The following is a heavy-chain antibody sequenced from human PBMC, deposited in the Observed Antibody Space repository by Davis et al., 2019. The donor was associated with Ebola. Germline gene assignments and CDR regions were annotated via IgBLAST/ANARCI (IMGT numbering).Heavy chain of an antibody. J-gene: IGHJ4*02. D-gene: IGHD3-22*01. V-gene: IGHV3-30*03. Sequence: GESLKISCAASGYTFSYYAMHWVRQATGKGLEWVAVISPDGVDKFHADSVQGRFTISRDNAKNTLFLQMNSLRAEDTAVYYCAREGDYDSSGFRPGFDYWGQGTLVTVSS. CDR3: AREGDYDSSGFRPGFDY. CDR2: ISPDGVDK. CDR1: GYTFSYYA.